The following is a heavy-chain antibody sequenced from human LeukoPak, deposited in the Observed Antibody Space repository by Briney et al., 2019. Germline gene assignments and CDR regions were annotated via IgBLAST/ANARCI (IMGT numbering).Heavy chain of an antibody. CDR3: AVQSSTNFLY. D-gene: IGHD2-2*01. V-gene: IGHV3-21*01. CDR1: GFTFSSYS. Sequence: GGSLRLSCAASGFTFSSYSMNWVRQAPGKGLEWVSSISSSSSYIYYADSVKGRFTISRDNAKNSLYLQMSSLRAEDTAVYYCAVQSSTNFLYWGQGTLVTVSS. J-gene: IGHJ4*02. CDR2: ISSSSSYI.